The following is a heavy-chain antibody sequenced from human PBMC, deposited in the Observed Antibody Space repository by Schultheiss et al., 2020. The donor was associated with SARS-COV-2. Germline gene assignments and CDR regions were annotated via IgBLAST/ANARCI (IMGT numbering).Heavy chain of an antibody. J-gene: IGHJ4*02. Sequence: SETLSLTCTVSGGSISSSSYYWGWIRQPPGKGLQWIGEIYHSGSTNYNPSLKSRLTISVDRSKNQFSLNLSSVTAADTAVYYCATGYSVAYGGQYDSIYWGQGTLVTVSS. CDR1: GGSISSSSYY. CDR2: IYHSGST. D-gene: IGHD5-18*01. V-gene: IGHV4-39*07. CDR3: ATGYSVAYGGQYDSIY.